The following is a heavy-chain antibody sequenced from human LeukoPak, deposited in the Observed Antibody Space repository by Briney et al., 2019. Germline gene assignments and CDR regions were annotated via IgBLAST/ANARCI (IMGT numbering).Heavy chain of an antibody. D-gene: IGHD2-2*01. J-gene: IGHJ3*02. Sequence: SETLSLTCTVSGGSISSYYWSWIRQPPGKGLEWIGYIYYSGSTNYNPSLKSRVTISVDTSKNQFSLKLSSVTAADTAVYYCARVVPAAIQGFDAFDIWGQGTMVTVSS. CDR2: IYYSGST. CDR3: ARVVPAAIQGFDAFDI. V-gene: IGHV4-59*01. CDR1: GGSISSYY.